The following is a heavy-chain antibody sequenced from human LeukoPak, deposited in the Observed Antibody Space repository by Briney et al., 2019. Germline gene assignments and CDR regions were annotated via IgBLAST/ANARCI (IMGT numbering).Heavy chain of an antibody. CDR3: ARGNYDTLYYFDY. CDR2: IYYSGST. J-gene: IGHJ4*02. Sequence: SETLSLTCTVSGGPISSYYWGWIRQPPGKGLEWIGYIYYSGSTNYNPSLKSRVTISVDTSKNQFSLKLSSVTAADTAVYYCARGNYDTLYYFDYWGQGTLVTVSS. CDR1: GGPISSYY. D-gene: IGHD3-22*01. V-gene: IGHV4-59*01.